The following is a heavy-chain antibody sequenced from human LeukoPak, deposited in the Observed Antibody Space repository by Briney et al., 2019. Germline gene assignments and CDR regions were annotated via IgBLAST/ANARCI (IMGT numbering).Heavy chain of an antibody. D-gene: IGHD6-13*01. CDR2: ISGSGGST. J-gene: IGHJ3*02. CDR3: AKDTDSRWYPGLGAFDI. Sequence: QAGGSLRLSCAASGFTFSSYAMSWVRQAPGKGLEWVSAISGSGGSTYYADSVKGRFTISRDNSKNTLYLQMNSLRAEDTAVYYCAKDTDSRWYPGLGAFDIWGQGTMVTVSS. CDR1: GFTFSSYA. V-gene: IGHV3-23*01.